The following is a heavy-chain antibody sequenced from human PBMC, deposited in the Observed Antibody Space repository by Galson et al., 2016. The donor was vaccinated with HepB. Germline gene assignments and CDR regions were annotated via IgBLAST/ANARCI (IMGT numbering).Heavy chain of an antibody. CDR2: INHSGST. J-gene: IGHJ6*02. CDR1: GWTFSGSY. D-gene: IGHD2-15*01. V-gene: IGHV4-34*01. Sequence: SETLSLTCAVYGWTFSGSYWSWIRQPPGKGLEWIVEINHSGSTYYNPSLKTLLTISRDTSKIQFSLKLSSVTAADTAVYYCARARCSGGICHSYSYYGVDVWGQGTTVTVSS. CDR3: ARARCSGGICHSYSYYGVDV.